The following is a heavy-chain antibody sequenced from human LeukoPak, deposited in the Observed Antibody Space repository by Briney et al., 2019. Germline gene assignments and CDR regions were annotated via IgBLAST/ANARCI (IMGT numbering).Heavy chain of an antibody. CDR2: INHSGST. D-gene: IGHD2-2*01. J-gene: IGHJ6*02. CDR1: GGSFSGYY. Sequence: SETLSLTCAVYGGSFSGYYWSWIRQPPGKGLEWIGEINHSGSTNYNPSLKSRVTISVDTSKNQFSLKLSSVTAADTAVYYCARGYCSSTNCYPYYYYGMDVWGQGTTVTVSS. CDR3: ARGYCSSTNCYPYYYYGMDV. V-gene: IGHV4-34*01.